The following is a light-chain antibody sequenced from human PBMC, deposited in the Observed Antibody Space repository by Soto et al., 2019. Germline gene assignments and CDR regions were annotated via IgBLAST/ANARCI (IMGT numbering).Light chain of an antibody. V-gene: IGKV1-33*01. Sequence: DIQMTQSPSSLSASVGDRVTITCQASHDITSYLNWYQHKPGKAPKLMNYDASILEAGVPSRFRGSGSGTDFTFTISSLQPEDVATYYCQKCDYLPIFGPGTTVDFK. CDR2: DAS. CDR1: HDITSY. J-gene: IGKJ3*01. CDR3: QKCDYLPI.